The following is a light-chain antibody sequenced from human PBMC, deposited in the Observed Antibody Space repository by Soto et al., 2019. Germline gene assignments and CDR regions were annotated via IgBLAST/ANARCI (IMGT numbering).Light chain of an antibody. V-gene: IGKV3-11*01. CDR2: DAS. CDR1: QSVSPY. J-gene: IGKJ1*01. CDR3: QQRAAWPWT. Sequence: EIVLTQSPATLSLSPGERATLSCRASQSVSPYLAWYQQKPGQAPRLLIYDASNRATGIPARFSGSGSGADFTLTTSSLEPEDFAIYYCQQRAAWPWTFGQGTKVDIK.